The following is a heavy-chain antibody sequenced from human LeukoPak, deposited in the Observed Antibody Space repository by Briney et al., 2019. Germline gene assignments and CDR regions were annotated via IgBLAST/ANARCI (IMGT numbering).Heavy chain of an antibody. CDR1: GYSFTDYF. CDR3: ARGKTSQNIVTRKTHNWFDP. D-gene: IGHD2/OR15-2a*01. V-gene: IGHV1-2*02. J-gene: IGHJ5*02. CDR2: INPNSGGT. Sequence: GASVKVSCKASGYSFTDYFIHWVRQAPGQGLEWMGWINPNSGGTNYAQKFQGRVTMTRDTSISTAYMELTSLTSDDTAVYYCARGKTSQNIVTRKTHNWFDPWGQGTLVTVSS.